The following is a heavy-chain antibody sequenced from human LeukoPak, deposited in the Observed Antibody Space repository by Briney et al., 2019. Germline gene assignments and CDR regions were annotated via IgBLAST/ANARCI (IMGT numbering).Heavy chain of an antibody. CDR1: GGTFSSYA. V-gene: IGHV1-69*05. Sequence: GASVKASCKASGGTFSSYAISWVRQAPGQGLEWMGGIIPIFGTANYAQKFQGRVTITRNASISTAYMELSSLRSEDTAVYYCARVKYYYDSSGYSYYYYYYMDVWGKGTTVTVSS. J-gene: IGHJ6*03. D-gene: IGHD3-22*01. CDR2: IIPIFGTA. CDR3: ARVKYYYDSSGYSYYYYYYMDV.